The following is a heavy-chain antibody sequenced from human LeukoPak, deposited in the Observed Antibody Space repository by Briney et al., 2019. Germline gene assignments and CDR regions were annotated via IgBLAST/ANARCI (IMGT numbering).Heavy chain of an antibody. V-gene: IGHV4-34*08. CDR2: INHSGST. Sequence: PGGSLRLSCAASGFTFSSYSMNWVRQAPGKGLEWIGEINHSGSTNYNPSLKSRVTISVDTSKNQFSLKLSSVTAADTAVYYCWVRGVIWSYWGQGTLVTVSS. CDR3: WVRGVIWSY. J-gene: IGHJ4*02. D-gene: IGHD3-10*01. CDR1: GFTFSSYS.